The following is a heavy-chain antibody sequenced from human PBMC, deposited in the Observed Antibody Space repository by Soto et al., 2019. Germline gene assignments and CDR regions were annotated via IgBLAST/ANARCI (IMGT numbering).Heavy chain of an antibody. Sequence: GGSLRLSCAASGFTFSSYCMSWVRQAPGKGLEWVANIKQDGSEKYYVDSVKGRFTISRDNAKNSLYLQMNSLRAEDTAVYYCARDGYCSSTSCYPSPSYYYYGMDVGSQGTMVTVTS. CDR1: GFTFSSYC. CDR2: IKQDGSEK. CDR3: ARDGYCSSTSCYPSPSYYYYGMDV. D-gene: IGHD2-2*03. V-gene: IGHV3-7*01. J-gene: IGHJ6*02.